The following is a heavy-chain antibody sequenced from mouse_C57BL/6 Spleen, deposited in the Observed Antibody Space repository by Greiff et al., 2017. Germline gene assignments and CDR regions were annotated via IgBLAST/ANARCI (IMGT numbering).Heavy chain of an antibody. D-gene: IGHD3-2*02. V-gene: IGHV1-69*01. J-gene: IGHJ2*01. CDR2: IDPSDSYT. CDR1: GYTFTSYW. Sequence: QVQLQQPGAELVMPGASVKLSCKASGYTFTSYWMHWVKQRPGHGLEWIGEIDPSDSYTNYNQKFKGKSTLTVDKSSSTAYMQLSSLTSEDSAVYYGARQAAQATDYFDYWGQGTTLTVSS. CDR3: ARQAAQATDYFDY.